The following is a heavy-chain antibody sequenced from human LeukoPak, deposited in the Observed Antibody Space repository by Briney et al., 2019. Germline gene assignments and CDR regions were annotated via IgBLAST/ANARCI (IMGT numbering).Heavy chain of an antibody. CDR1: GFTFSSYV. V-gene: IGHV3-64D*08. D-gene: IGHD6-13*01. Sequence: GGSLRLSRSATGFTFSSYVMYWVRQAQGKGLEYDQNTNNNGRSTYHADYVKGRFTISRDNSKNTLYLQMNSLRVEGTAVYYCVKSGSDSWFAYFDSWGQGTLVTVSS. CDR2: TNNNGRST. CDR3: VKSGSDSWFAYFDS. J-gene: IGHJ4*02.